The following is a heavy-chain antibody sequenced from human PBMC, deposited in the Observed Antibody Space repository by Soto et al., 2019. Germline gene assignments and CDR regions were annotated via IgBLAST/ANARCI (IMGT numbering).Heavy chain of an antibody. CDR2: IYHSGST. V-gene: IGHV4-30-2*01. D-gene: IGHD6-13*01. Sequence: PSETLSLTCAVSGGSISSGGYSWSWIRQPPGRGLEWIGYIYHSGSTYYNPSLKSRVTISVDRSKNQFSLKLSSVTAADTAVYYCARTLAAAGSRYFDYWGQGTQVTVSS. CDR3: ARTLAAAGSRYFDY. J-gene: IGHJ4*02. CDR1: GGSISSGGYS.